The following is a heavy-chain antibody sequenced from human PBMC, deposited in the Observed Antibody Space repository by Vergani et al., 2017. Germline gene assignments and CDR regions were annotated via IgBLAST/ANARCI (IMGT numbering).Heavy chain of an antibody. CDR2: IYNSGNG. V-gene: IGHV4-39*07. J-gene: IGHJ4*02. CDR3: ARATHYYDSSGPTYYFDY. D-gene: IGHD3-22*01. CDR1: GDSIISRSYY. Sequence: QMQLQESGPGLVKASETLSLTCTVSGDSIISRSYYWGWIRQPPGKGLEWIGSIYNSGNGDSSSSLKSRVTISADTSKNQFSLKLSSVTAADTAVYYCARATHYYDSSGPTYYFDYWGQGTLVTVSS.